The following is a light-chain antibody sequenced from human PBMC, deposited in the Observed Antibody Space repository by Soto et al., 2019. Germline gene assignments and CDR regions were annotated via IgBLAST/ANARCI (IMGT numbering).Light chain of an antibody. V-gene: IGKV3-15*01. CDR3: QQYNNWHLT. J-gene: IGKJ1*01. Sequence: EVVMTQSPATLSVSPGERATLSCRASQSVNSNLGWYQQKPGQAPRLLIYGASTRATGIPARVSGSGSGTEFTLTISSLQSEDFAVYYCQQYNNWHLTFGQGTKVEIK. CDR2: GAS. CDR1: QSVNSN.